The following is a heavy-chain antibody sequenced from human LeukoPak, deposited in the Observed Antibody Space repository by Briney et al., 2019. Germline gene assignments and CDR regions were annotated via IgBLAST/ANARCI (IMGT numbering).Heavy chain of an antibody. CDR3: ARGYCSSTSCQPNLDY. V-gene: IGHV4-61*01. CDR1: GGSVSSGSYY. CDR2: IYYSVST. Sequence: SETLSLTCTVSGGSVSSGSYYWSWIRQPPGKGLEWIGYIYYSVSTNYNPSLKSRVTISVDTSKNQFSLKLSSVTAADTAVYYCARGYCSSTSCQPNLDYWGQGTLVTVSS. J-gene: IGHJ4*02. D-gene: IGHD2-2*01.